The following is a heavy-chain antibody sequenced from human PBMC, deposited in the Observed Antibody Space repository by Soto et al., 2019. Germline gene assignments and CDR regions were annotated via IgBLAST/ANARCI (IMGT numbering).Heavy chain of an antibody. J-gene: IGHJ5*02. D-gene: IGHD2-21*02. CDR3: ARGRKVVATPARDDWFDP. CDR1: GYSFIDYY. CDR2: INPKDGAT. Sequence: QVQLVQSGAEVRRPGASVRVSCKASGYSFIDYYINWVRQAPGQGLEWMGWINPKDGATKSAQKFQDWVTMTSDTSHTTAYLDLRSDDTAVYYCARGRKVVATPARDDWFDPWGQGTLVNVSS. V-gene: IGHV1-2*04.